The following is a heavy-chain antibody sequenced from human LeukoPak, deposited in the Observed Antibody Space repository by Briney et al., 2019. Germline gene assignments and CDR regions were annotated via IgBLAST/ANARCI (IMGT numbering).Heavy chain of an antibody. CDR1: RFTFSHFG. D-gene: IGHD4-11*01. V-gene: IGHV3-33*06. J-gene: IGHJ4*02. CDR2: IWNDGNDK. Sequence: PGGSLRLSCAASRFTFSHFGMHWVRQAPGKGLEWVAVIWNDGNDKYYADSVKGRFTVSRDNSKNTLYLQMNSLRAEDTAVYYCAKDAERGFDYSNSLEYWGQGTLVTVSS. CDR3: AKDAERGFDYSNSLEY.